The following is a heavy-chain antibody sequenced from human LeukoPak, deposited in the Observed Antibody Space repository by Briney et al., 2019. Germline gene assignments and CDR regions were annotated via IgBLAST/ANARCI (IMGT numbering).Heavy chain of an antibody. CDR3: ATMVRGVVPDY. J-gene: IGHJ4*02. V-gene: IGHV3-21*06. Sequence: GGSLRLSCAASGFTFSSYAMSWFRQAPGKGPEWVSFISSTSSSKYYADSVRGRFTISRDNAKNSLYLQMNSLRVEDTAVYFCATMVRGVVPDYWGQGTLVTVSS. D-gene: IGHD3-10*01. CDR1: GFTFSSYA. CDR2: ISSTSSSK.